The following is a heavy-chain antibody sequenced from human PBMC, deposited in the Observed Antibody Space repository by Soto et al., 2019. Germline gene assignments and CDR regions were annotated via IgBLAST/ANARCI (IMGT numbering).Heavy chain of an antibody. D-gene: IGHD3-10*01. V-gene: IGHV6-1*01. CDR2: TYYRSKWYI. CDR1: GDSVSSDSAA. CDR3: AGDRRGAPSGLHY. Sequence: SQSLSLTCAISGDSVSSDSAAWNWIRQSPSRGLEWLGRTYYRSKWYIDYAVSVKGRITIHPDTSKNQFSLQLNSATPEDTAVYSCAGDRRGAPSGLHYWGQGTLVTVSS. J-gene: IGHJ4*02.